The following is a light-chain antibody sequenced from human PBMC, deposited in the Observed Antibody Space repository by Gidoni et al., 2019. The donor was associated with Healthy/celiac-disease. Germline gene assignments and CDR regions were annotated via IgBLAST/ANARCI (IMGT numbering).Light chain of an antibody. V-gene: IGKV3-11*01. CDR1: QSVSSD. Sequence: EIVLTQSPATLSLSPGERATLSCRASQSVSSDLAWYQQKPGQAPRLLIYDASNRATGIPARFSGSGSGTDFTLTISSLEPEDFAVYYCQQRSNWPPLTFGGGTKLEIK. J-gene: IGKJ4*01. CDR2: DAS. CDR3: QQRSNWPPLT.